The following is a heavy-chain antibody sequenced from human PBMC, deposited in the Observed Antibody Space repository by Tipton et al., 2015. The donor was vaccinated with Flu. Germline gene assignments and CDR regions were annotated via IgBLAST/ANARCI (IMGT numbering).Heavy chain of an antibody. J-gene: IGHJ3*02. D-gene: IGHD4-17*01. CDR2: ISGSGGST. V-gene: IGHV3-23*01. Sequence: SLRLSCAASGFTFSSYAMSWVRQAPGKGLEWVSAISGSGGSTYYADSVKGRFTISRDNSKNTLYLQMNSLRAEDTAVYYCAKGLWPLYGDYETRAHAFDIWGQGTMVTVSS. CDR3: AKGLWPLYGDYETRAHAFDI. CDR1: GFTFSSYA.